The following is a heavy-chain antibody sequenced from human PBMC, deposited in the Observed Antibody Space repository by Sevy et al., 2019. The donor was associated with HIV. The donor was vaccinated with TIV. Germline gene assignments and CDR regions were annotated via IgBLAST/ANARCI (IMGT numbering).Heavy chain of an antibody. J-gene: IGHJ3*02. CDR1: GGTFSSYA. D-gene: IGHD5-18*01. CDR2: IIPIFGTA. CDR3: ASRQVQAAMVGGDAFDI. Sequence: ASVKVSCKASGGTFSSYAISCVRQAPGQGLEWMGRIIPIFGTANYAQKFQGRVTITADESTSTAYMELSSLRSEDTAVYYCASRQVQAAMVGGDAFDIWGQGTMVTVSS. V-gene: IGHV1-69*13.